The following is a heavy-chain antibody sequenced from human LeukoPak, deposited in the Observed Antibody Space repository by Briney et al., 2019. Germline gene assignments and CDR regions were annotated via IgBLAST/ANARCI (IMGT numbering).Heavy chain of an antibody. D-gene: IGHD1-26*01. CDR1: GGTFSSYA. Sequence: AASVTVSCKASGGTFSSYAISWVRQAPGQGLEWMGGIIPIFGTANYAQKFQGRVTITADESTSTAYMELSSLRSEDTAVYYCASGWELLNFDYWGQGTLVTVSS. V-gene: IGHV1-69*01. CDR2: IIPIFGTA. CDR3: ASGWELLNFDY. J-gene: IGHJ4*02.